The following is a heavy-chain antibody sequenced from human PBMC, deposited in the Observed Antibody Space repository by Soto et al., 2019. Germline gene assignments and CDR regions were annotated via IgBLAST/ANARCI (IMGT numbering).Heavy chain of an antibody. CDR3: ARGGGAPVTPLSY. Sequence: EVQLVESGEGLVQPGGSLRLPCTVSGFIFGTYAIHWVRQAPGKGLEYVSAISSNGDSTYYADSVRGRFTISRDNSKNTVYLQMGSLRPEDMAVYYCARGGGAPVTPLSYWGQGALVTVSS. CDR2: ISSNGDST. J-gene: IGHJ4*02. CDR1: GFIFGTYA. D-gene: IGHD4-4*01. V-gene: IGHV3-64*02.